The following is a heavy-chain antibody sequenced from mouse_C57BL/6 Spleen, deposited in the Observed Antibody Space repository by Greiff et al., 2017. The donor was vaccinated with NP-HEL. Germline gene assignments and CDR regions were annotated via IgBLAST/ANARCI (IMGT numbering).Heavy chain of an antibody. CDR3: ARFGPYYCGSSYGYFDV. D-gene: IGHD1-1*01. CDR1: GYTFTDYS. Sequence: VQLQQSGAELVKPGASVKISCKASGYTFTDYSINWVKQRPGQGLEWIGKIGPGSGSTYYNEKFKVKATLTEEKSSSTAYMQLSSLKSEYSAVYVCARFGPYYCGSSYGYFDVWGTGTTVTVSS. J-gene: IGHJ1*03. V-gene: IGHV1-77*01. CDR2: IGPGSGST.